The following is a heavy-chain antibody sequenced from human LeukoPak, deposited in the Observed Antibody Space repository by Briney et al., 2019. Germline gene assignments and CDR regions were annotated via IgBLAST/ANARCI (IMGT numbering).Heavy chain of an antibody. CDR2: ISENGGTT. V-gene: IGHV3-23*01. CDR1: GFTFSSYA. D-gene: IGHD1-1*01. J-gene: IGHJ4*02. CDR3: AKEGPTGTTKFDY. Sequence: VGSLRLSCAASGFTFSSYAMSSLRQAPGKGLAWVSAISENGGTTYYADSVKGRSTISRDNSKNTLSLQLNSLRAEDTAVYYCAKEGPTGTTKFDYWGQGTLVTVSS.